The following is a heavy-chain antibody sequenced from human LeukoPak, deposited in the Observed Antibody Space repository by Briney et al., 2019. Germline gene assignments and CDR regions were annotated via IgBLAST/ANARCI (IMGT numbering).Heavy chain of an antibody. CDR2: MNPNSGNT. D-gene: IGHD6-13*01. CDR1: GYTFTSYD. V-gene: IGHV1-8*01. CDR3: ARGRIAAAGTFN. J-gene: IGHJ4*02. Sequence: ASVKVSCKASGYTFTSYDINWVRQATGQGLEWMGWMNPNSGNTGYAQKFQDRVTMTRNTSISTAYMELSSLRSEDTAVYYCARGRIAAAGTFNWGQGTLVTVSS.